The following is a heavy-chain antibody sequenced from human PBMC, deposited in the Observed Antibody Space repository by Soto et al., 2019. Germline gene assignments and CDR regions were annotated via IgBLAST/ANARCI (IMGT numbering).Heavy chain of an antibody. V-gene: IGHV4-31*03. CDR3: AREIVVSARWFDP. CDR1: GASISSGGHY. D-gene: IGHD3-22*01. CDR2: IYYSGST. Sequence: QVQLQESGPGLVKPSQTLSLTCTVSGASISSGGHYWSWIRQHPGKGLEWIGYIYYSGSTYYNPSLNSRIIIAVDTSKNQFYLKLISVTAADTAVYYCAREIVVSARWFDPWGQGTLVTVSS. J-gene: IGHJ5*02.